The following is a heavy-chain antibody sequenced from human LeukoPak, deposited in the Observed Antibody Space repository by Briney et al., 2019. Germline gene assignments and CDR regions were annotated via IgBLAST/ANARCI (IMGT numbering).Heavy chain of an antibody. Sequence: SETLSLTCTVSAGSINSGDYYWSWIRQPAGKGLEWIGRIYSPGTNYNYNPSVKSRVTISIDTSKNQFSLKLTSVTAADTAVYYCARGIGTSYDSSRDAFDIRGQGTMVTVSS. J-gene: IGHJ3*02. CDR2: IYSPGTN. CDR3: ARGIGTSYDSSRDAFDI. D-gene: IGHD3-22*01. CDR1: AGSINSGDYY. V-gene: IGHV4-61*02.